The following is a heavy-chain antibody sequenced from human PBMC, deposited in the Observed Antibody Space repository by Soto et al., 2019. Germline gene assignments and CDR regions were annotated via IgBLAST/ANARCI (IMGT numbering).Heavy chain of an antibody. CDR2: IDPIDSYT. D-gene: IGHD3-9*01. CDR3: ASTYYHILTGTNYNGMDV. J-gene: IGHJ6*02. V-gene: IGHV5-10-1*01. Sequence: LGESLKISWMGSGYSVTSYWISWVRQMLGQGQEWMGWIDPIDSYTNYSPSFQGHVTISADKSISTAYLQWSSLKASDTAMYYCASTYYHILTGTNYNGMDVWGQGTTVTVSS. CDR1: GYSVTSYW.